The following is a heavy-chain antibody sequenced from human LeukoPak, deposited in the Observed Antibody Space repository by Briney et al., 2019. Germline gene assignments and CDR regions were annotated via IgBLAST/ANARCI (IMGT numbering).Heavy chain of an antibody. D-gene: IGHD6-19*01. V-gene: IGHV3-13*04. CDR3: ARSLLAGTRGAFDI. CDR1: GFTFSSYD. CDR2: IGTAGDT. J-gene: IGHJ3*02. Sequence: GGSLRLSCAASGFTFSSYDMHRVRQATGKGLEWVSAIGTAGDTYYPGSVKGRFTISRENAKNSLYLQMNSLRAGDTAVYYCARSLLAGTRGAFDIWGQGTMVTVSS.